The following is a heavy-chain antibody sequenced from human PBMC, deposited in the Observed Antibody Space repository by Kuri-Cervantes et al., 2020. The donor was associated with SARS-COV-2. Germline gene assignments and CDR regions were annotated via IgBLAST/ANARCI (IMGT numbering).Heavy chain of an antibody. CDR2: IYHSGST. CDR3: ARERRVYSSSRGAYYYYYTDV. D-gene: IGHD6-6*01. CDR1: GGSTSSGGYY. Sequence: SETLSLTCTVSGGSTSSGGYYWSWIRQPSGKGLERIGYIYHSGSTYYNPSLKSRVTISVDRSKNQFSLKLSSVTAADTAVYYCARERRVYSSSRGAYYYYYTDVWGKGTTVTVSS. V-gene: IGHV4-30-2*01. J-gene: IGHJ6*03.